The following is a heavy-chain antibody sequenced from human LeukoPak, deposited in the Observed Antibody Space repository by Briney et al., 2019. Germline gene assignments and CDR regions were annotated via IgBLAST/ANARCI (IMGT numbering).Heavy chain of an antibody. V-gene: IGHV4-39*07. D-gene: IGHD5-12*01. CDR1: GGSISSSSYY. Sequence: PSETLSLTCTVSGGSISSSSYYWGWIRQPPGKGLEWIGSIYYSGSTYYNPSLKSRVTISVDTSKNQFSLKLSSVTAADTAVYYCARSSATISNFDYWGQGTLVTVSS. CDR3: ARSSATISNFDY. J-gene: IGHJ4*02. CDR2: IYYSGST.